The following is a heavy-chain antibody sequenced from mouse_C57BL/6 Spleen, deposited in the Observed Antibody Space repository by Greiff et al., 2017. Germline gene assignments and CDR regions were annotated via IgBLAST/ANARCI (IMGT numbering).Heavy chain of an antibody. CDR2: ISTYYGDA. V-gene: IGHV1-67*01. D-gene: IGHD2-3*01. Sequence: VKLMESGPELVRPGVSVKISCKGSGYTFTDYAMHWVKQSHAKSLEWIGVISTYYGDASYNQKFKDKATMTVDKSSSTAYMELARLTSEDSAVYYCARSGGYYVAWFAYWGQGTLVTVSA. CDR3: ARSGGYYVAWFAY. CDR1: GYTFTDYA. J-gene: IGHJ3*01.